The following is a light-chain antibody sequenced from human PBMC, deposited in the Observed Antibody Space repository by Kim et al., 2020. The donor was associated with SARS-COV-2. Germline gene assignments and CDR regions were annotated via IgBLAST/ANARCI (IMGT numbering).Light chain of an antibody. CDR2: GKN. CDR1: SLRSDY. CDR3: NSRDSNDNVV. V-gene: IGLV3-19*01. Sequence: VALGQTVRITCQGDSLRSDYATWYQQKPGQAPILVIYGKNNRPSGIPDRFSGSSSGNTASLTITGTQAGDEADYYCNSRDSNDNVVFGGGTQLT. J-gene: IGLJ2*01.